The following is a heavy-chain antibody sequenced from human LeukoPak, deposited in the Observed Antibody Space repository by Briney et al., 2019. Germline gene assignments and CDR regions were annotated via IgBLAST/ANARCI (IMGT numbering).Heavy chain of an antibody. CDR2: ISYDGSNK. CDR1: GFTFSSYA. Sequence: PGGSLRLSCAASGFTFSSYAMHWVRQAPGKGLEWVAVISYDGSNKYYADSVKGRFTISRDDSTDTLYLQMNSLRAEDSALYYCATDRGYSGYGTFDYWGQGTLVSVSS. D-gene: IGHD5-12*01. J-gene: IGHJ4*02. CDR3: ATDRGYSGYGTFDY. V-gene: IGHV3-30-3*01.